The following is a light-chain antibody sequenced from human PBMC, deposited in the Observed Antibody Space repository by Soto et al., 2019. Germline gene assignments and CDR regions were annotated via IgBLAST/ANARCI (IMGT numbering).Light chain of an antibody. CDR2: PTS. CDR3: QNYNIAPLT. J-gene: IGKJ4*01. Sequence: DIQMTQSPSSLSAFVGDRVTITCRASQGISINLAWYQQKPGKVPELLIYPTSTLHSGVPSRFSGSRSGTDSTLTISSLQPEYVATYYFQNYNIAPLTFGGGTKVDSK. CDR1: QGISIN. V-gene: IGKV1-27*01.